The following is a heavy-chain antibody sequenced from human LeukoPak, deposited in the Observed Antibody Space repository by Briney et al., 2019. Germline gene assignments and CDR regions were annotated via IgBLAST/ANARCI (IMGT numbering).Heavy chain of an antibody. V-gene: IGHV1-69*13. Sequence: ASVKVSCKASGYTFNTYGITWVRQAPGQGLEWMGGIIPIFGTANYAQKFQGRVTITADESTSTAYMELSSLRSEDTAVYYCARGNDYYYYYMDVWGKGTTVTISS. CDR1: GYTFNTYG. CDR3: ARGNDYYYYYMDV. J-gene: IGHJ6*03. CDR2: IIPIFGTA.